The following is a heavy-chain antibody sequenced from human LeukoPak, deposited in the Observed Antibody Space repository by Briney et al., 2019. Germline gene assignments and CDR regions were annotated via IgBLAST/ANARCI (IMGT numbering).Heavy chain of an antibody. D-gene: IGHD6-13*01. CDR3: ATSPDAPGNY. CDR2: IKKDGSER. Sequence: PGGSLRLSCATSGFTFSRSWMSWVRQAPGKGLEWLANIKKDGSERYYVDSVKGRFTISRDNAESSLYLQMNNLGAEDTAVYYCATSPDAPGNYWGQGILVTVSS. J-gene: IGHJ4*02. CDR1: GFTFSRSW. V-gene: IGHV3-7*01.